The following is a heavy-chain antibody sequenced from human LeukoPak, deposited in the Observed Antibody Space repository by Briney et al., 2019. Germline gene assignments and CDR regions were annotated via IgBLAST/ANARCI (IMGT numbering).Heavy chain of an antibody. CDR3: ARKLYCSSTSCTDFDY. Sequence: GASVKVSCKASGYTFTSYDINWVRQATGQGLEWMGWMNPNSGNTGYAQKLQGRVTMTTDTSTSTAYMELRSLRSDDTAVYYCARKLYCSSTSCTDFDYWGQGTLVTVSS. D-gene: IGHD2-2*01. CDR1: GYTFTSYD. V-gene: IGHV1-8*01. CDR2: MNPNSGNT. J-gene: IGHJ4*02.